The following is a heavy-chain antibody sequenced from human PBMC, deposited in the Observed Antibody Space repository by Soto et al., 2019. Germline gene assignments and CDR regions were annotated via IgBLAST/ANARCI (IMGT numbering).Heavy chain of an antibody. D-gene: IGHD3-10*01. CDR1: VYTYITNG. J-gene: IGHJ4*02. CDR2: IRGYNRDT. CDR3: ARAARAQGDCDY. Sequence: QVQLVQSGAEVKKPGASVKAPGKASVYTYITNGLIWLGQAPGQGLEWMGWIRGYNRDTNHAQKFQGRVTMTRDTSTSTAYMELRSLTPDDTAVYYCARAARAQGDCDYWGQGTLVTVSS. V-gene: IGHV1-18*01.